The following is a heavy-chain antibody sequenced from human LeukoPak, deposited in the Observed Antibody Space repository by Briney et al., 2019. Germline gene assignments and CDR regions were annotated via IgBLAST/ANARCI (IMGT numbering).Heavy chain of an antibody. CDR2: INHSGST. Sequence: PSETLSLTCAVYGGSFNNYYWSWIRQPPGTGLEWIGEINHSGSTKYNPSLKSRVTISVDTSENQFSLKLTSVTAADTAVYYCARGTGFGVVFNYYQYYMDVWGKGTTVTVSS. V-gene: IGHV4-34*01. CDR1: GGSFNNYY. J-gene: IGHJ6*03. CDR3: ARGTGFGVVFNYYQYYMDV. D-gene: IGHD3-3*01.